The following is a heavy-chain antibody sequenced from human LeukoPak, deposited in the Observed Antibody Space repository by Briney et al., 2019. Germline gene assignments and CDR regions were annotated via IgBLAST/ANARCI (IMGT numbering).Heavy chain of an antibody. D-gene: IGHD3-22*01. J-gene: IGHJ3*02. CDR1: GYTFTGYY. CDR2: INPNSGGT. CDR3: ARWGHYDSSGIRGAFDI. Sequence: ASVKVSCKASGYTFTGYYMHWVRQAPGQGLEWMGWINPNSGGTNYAQKFQGRVTMTRDTSISTAYMELSRLRSDDTAVYYCARWGHYDSSGIRGAFDIWGQGTMVTVSS. V-gene: IGHV1-2*02.